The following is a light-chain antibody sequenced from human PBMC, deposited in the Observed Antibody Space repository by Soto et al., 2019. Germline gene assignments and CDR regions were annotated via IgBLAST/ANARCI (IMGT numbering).Light chain of an antibody. CDR1: QSVSSY. V-gene: IGKV3-11*01. CDR2: DAS. CDR3: QQRGNWPVT. J-gene: IGKJ1*01. Sequence: EIVLTQSPATLSLSPGERATHSCRASQSVSSYFDWYQQKPGQAPRLLIYDASNRATGIPARFSGSGSGTDFTLTISSLEPDDFAVYYCQQRGNWPVTFGQGTRVDIK.